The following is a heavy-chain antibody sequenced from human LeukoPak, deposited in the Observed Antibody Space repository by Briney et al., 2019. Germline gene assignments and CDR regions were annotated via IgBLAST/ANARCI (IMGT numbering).Heavy chain of an antibody. V-gene: IGHV1-24*01. CDR3: ATGVDTMVWGGEYWFDP. D-gene: IGHD3-10*01. CDR2: FDPEDGET. CDR1: GYTLTELS. J-gene: IGHJ5*02. Sequence: ASVKVSCKVSGYTLTELSMHWVRQAPGKGLEWMGGFDPEDGETIYAQKFQGRVTMTEDTSTDTAYMELSSLRSEDTAVYYCATGVDTMVWGGEYWFDPWGQGTLVTVSS.